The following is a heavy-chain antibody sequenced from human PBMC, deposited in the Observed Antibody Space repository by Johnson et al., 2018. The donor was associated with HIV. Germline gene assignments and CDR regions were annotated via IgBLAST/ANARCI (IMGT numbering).Heavy chain of an antibody. V-gene: IGHV3-30-3*01. Sequence: QVQLVESGGGLVQPGGSLRLSCAASGFTFSSFAMHWVRQAPGKGLEWMAFISYDGSNKYFTDSVRGRFTISRDNSKNTLFLQMNSLRAEDTAIYYCARADGSYYDRASWAFDIWGQGTMVTVSS. CDR3: ARADGSYYDRASWAFDI. D-gene: IGHD1-26*01. CDR1: GFTFSSFA. CDR2: ISYDGSNK. J-gene: IGHJ3*02.